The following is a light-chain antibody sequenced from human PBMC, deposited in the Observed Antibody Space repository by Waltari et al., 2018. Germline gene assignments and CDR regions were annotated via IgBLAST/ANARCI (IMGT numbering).Light chain of an antibody. CDR1: QSLVHSDGKTY. CDR2: KVF. J-gene: IGKJ1*01. V-gene: IGKV2-30*02. CDR3: MQATQWPLT. Sequence: DVVMTQSPLSLPVTLGQPATLSCRSSQSLVHSDGKTYLNWFQQRPGQSPRRLIYKVFNRDSGVPDRFSGSGSGTDFTLKISRVEAEDVGTYYCMQATQWPLTFGQGTKVEIK.